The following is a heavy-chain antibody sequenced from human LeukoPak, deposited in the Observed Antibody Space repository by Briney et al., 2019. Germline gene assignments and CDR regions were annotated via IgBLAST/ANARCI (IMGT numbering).Heavy chain of an antibody. CDR3: EREDIRSGYSYFDY. CDR2: ISYDGSNE. CDR1: GFTFSSYA. Sequence: GGSLRLSCAPPGFTFSSYAMHWVRHAPGKGLEWVAVISYDGSNEYYADSVKGRFTISRDNSKNTLYLQVNSLRAKDTAVYSCEREDIRSGYSYFDYWGHETLVTVSS. D-gene: IGHD3-3*01. J-gene: IGHJ4*01. V-gene: IGHV3-30-3*01.